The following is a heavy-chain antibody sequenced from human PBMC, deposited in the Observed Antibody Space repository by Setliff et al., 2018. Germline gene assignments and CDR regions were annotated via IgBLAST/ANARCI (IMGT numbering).Heavy chain of an antibody. J-gene: IGHJ1*01. V-gene: IGHV4-34*01. CDR3: AKAKGHLGYYRLVLNYFRH. CDR1: GGSFQGYY. Sequence: KSSETLSLTCAVYGGSFQGYYWSWIRQSPERGLEWIGEINSSGDTNYNPSLESRVTMSIDPSKNQSSLTLTSVRAADTAVYFCAKAKGHLGYYRLVLNYFRHWGQGTPVTVSS. CDR2: INSSGDT. D-gene: IGHD3-22*01.